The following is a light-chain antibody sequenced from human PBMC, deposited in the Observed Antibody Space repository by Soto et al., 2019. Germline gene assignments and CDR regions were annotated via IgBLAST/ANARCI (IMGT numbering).Light chain of an antibody. CDR3: QSYDSSLRGSRV. V-gene: IGLV1-40*01. J-gene: IGLJ1*01. CDR2: GNS. Sequence: QSVLTQPPSVSGAPGQRVTLSCTGSSSNIGAGYDVHWYQQLPGTAPKLLIYGNSNRPSGVPDRFSGSKSGTSASLAITGLQAEDEADYYCQSYDSSLRGSRVFGTGTKVTVL. CDR1: SSNIGAGYD.